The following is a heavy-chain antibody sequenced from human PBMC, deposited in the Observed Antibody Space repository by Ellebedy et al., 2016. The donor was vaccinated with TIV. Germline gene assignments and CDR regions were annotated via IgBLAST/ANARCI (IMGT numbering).Heavy chain of an antibody. Sequence: GESLKISCAASGFTFSNYWMHWVRQAPGKGLVWVSRIRGDGSGATYPDSVKGRFTISRDNAKNTVYLQIDSLRVEDTAVYYCARDLHILGADYWGQGTLVTVSS. D-gene: IGHD1-26*01. CDR1: GFTFSNYW. CDR2: IRGDGSGA. J-gene: IGHJ4*02. V-gene: IGHV3-74*03. CDR3: ARDLHILGADY.